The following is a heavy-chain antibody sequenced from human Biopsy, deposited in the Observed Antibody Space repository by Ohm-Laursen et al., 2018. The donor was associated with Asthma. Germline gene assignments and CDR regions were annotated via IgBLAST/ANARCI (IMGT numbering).Heavy chain of an antibody. V-gene: IGHV1-69*01. D-gene: IGHD4-23*01. CDR1: GGTFSSYA. CDR2: ILPIFGTA. J-gene: IGHJ6*02. CDR3: ARAIHGGNSDRLDFYYYGLDI. Sequence: SSVKVSCKASGGTFSSYAISWLRQAPGQGLEWMGGILPIFGTADYAQKFQARVTISADESTSTVYMELSSLRSEDTAVYYCARAIHGGNSDRLDFYYYGLDIWGQGTTVTVSS.